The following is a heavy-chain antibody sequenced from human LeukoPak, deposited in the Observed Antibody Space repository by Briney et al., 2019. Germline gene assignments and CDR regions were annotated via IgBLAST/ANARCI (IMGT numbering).Heavy chain of an antibody. D-gene: IGHD2-15*01. CDR3: ATATLYCSGGSCYPNYFDY. V-gene: IGHV4-59*01. CDR1: GGSISSYY. J-gene: IGHJ4*02. CDR2: IYYSGST. Sequence: PSETLSLTCTVSGGSISSYYWSWIPQPPGKGLEWIGYIYYSGSTKYNPSLKSRVTISGDTSKNQFSLKLSSVTAADTAVYYCATATLYCSGGSCYPNYFDYWGQGTLVTVSS.